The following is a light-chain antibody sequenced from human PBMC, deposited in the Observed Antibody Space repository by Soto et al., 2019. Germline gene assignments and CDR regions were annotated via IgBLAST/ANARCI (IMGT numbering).Light chain of an antibody. V-gene: IGKV1-5*01. J-gene: IGKJ4*01. CDR3: LQDNNYPLT. CDR1: QSISSW. Sequence: DIQMTQSPSTLSASVGDRVSITCRASQSISSWLAWYQQKPGKAPKLLIYAASHLQSGFPSRFSGSGSGTDFTLTISGLQPEDVATYYCLQDNNYPLTFGGGTKVDIK. CDR2: AAS.